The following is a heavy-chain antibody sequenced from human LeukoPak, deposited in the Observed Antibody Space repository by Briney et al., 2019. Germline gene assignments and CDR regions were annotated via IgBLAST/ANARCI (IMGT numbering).Heavy chain of an antibody. CDR1: GGSISSSSYY. CDR3: AGQYTGVDY. D-gene: IGHD2-2*02. J-gene: IGHJ4*02. Sequence: SETLSLTCTVSGGSISSSSYYWGWIREPPGKGLEWVGGIYYSGSTYYNPSLKSRVTISVDTSKNQFSLRLSSVTAADTAVYYCAGQYTGVDYWGQGTLVTVSS. CDR2: IYYSGST. V-gene: IGHV4-39*01.